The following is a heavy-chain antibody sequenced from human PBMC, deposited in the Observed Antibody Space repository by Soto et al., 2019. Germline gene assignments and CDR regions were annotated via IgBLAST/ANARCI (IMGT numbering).Heavy chain of an antibody. CDR2: MNPNSGNT. V-gene: IGHV1-8*01. Sequence: GASVQVSCKASGYTFTSYDINWVRQATGQGLEWMGWMNPNSGNTGYAQKFQGRVTMTRNTSISTAYMELSSLRSEDTAVYYCASHSHDCSSTSCYGDAFDIWGQGTMVTVSS. D-gene: IGHD2-2*01. CDR1: GYTFTSYD. CDR3: ASHSHDCSSTSCYGDAFDI. J-gene: IGHJ3*02.